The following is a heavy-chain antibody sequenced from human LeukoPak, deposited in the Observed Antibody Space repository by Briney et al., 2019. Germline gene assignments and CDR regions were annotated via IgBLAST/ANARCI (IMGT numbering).Heavy chain of an antibody. Sequence: GGSLRLSCAAPGFTFYDYAMRWDRQAPGKGLEWVSLISGDGGSTYYADSVKGRFTISRHNSKNSLYLQMNSLRTEDTALYYCAKDTAVTPVGYWGQGTLVTVSS. J-gene: IGHJ4*02. CDR2: ISGDGGST. V-gene: IGHV3-43*02. CDR1: GFTFYDYA. D-gene: IGHD4-17*01. CDR3: AKDTAVTPVGY.